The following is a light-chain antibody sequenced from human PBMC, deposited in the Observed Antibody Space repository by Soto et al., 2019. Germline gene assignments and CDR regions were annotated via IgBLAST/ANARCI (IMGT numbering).Light chain of an antibody. Sequence: DIQLTQYPSTLSASVGDRITITCWASQSIGTWLAWYQHRPGEGPKLLIHDASSLESGVPSRFSGSGSATEFSLTISSLESGDSGTYHCQQSATYAPSTFGPGTQVDIK. CDR2: DAS. CDR1: QSIGTW. V-gene: IGKV1-5*01. J-gene: IGKJ3*01. CDR3: QQSATYAPST.